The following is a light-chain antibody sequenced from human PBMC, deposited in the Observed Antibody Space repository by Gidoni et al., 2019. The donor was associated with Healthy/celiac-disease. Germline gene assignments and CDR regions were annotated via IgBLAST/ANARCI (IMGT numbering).Light chain of an antibody. CDR2: DAS. CDR3: QQRSNWPPWT. Sequence: EIVWTQSPATLSVSPGERATLACRASQSVSSYLAWYQQKPGQAPRLRIYDASNRATGLPARFSGSGSGTDFTLTISRLEPEDFAVYYCQQRSNWPPWTFGQGTKVEIE. V-gene: IGKV3-11*01. CDR1: QSVSSY. J-gene: IGKJ1*01.